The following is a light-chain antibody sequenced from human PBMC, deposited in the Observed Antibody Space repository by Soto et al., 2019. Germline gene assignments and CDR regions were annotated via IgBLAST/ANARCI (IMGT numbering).Light chain of an antibody. V-gene: IGLV2-14*01. J-gene: IGLJ3*02. CDR2: EVS. CDR3: SSYTSGSTRV. Sequence: QSALTQPASVSGSPGQSITISCTGTSSDVGGYNYVSWYQQHPGKAPKLMIYEVSNRPSGVSNRFSGSKSGNTASLTISGLQAEDEADYYCSSYTSGSTRVFGGGTKPTFL. CDR1: SSDVGGYNY.